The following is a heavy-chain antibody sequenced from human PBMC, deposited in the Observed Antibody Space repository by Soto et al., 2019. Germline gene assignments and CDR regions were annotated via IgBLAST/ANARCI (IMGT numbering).Heavy chain of an antibody. J-gene: IGHJ3*02. CDR2: ISGSGGST. CDR1: GFTFSSYA. V-gene: IGHV3-23*01. CDR3: AKPLRYYYDSSGYYADAFDI. Sequence: GGSLRLSCAASGFTFSSYAMSWVRQAPGKGLEWVSAISGSGGSTYYADSVKGRFTISRDNSKNTLYLQMNSLRAEDTAVYYCAKPLRYYYDSSGYYADAFDIWGQGTMVTVSS. D-gene: IGHD3-22*01.